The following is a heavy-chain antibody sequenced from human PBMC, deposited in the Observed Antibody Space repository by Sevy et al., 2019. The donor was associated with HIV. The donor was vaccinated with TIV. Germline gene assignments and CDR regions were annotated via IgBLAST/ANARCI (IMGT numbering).Heavy chain of an antibody. CDR3: AHSSGLYGYYYGMDV. Sequence: GGSLRLSCAASGVTFSSYGIHRVRQAPGKGLEWVAVISYDGSKKNHAESMKGRFTISRDNSKNTLYLEMSSLRPDDTAVYYCAHSSGLYGYYYGMDVWGQGTTVTVSS. CDR2: ISYDGSKK. V-gene: IGHV3-30*03. J-gene: IGHJ6*02. D-gene: IGHD3-3*01. CDR1: GVTFSSYG.